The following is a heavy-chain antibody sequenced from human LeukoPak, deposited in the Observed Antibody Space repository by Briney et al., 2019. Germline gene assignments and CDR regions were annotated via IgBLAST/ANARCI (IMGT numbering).Heavy chain of an antibody. J-gene: IGHJ6*02. CDR3: ARGHHGLEV. CDR1: GLIFSDFW. CDR2: LNQDGSVR. V-gene: IGHV3-7*03. Sequence: GGSLRLSCAASGLIFSDFWMSWVRQTPGKGLEWVANLNQDGSVRGYLDSVKGRFTISRDNAENSLFLQMDSLRADDTAVYYCARGHHGLEVWGQGTTVTVSS.